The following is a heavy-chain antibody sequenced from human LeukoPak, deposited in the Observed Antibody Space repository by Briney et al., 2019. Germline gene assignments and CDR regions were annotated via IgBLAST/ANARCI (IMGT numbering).Heavy chain of an antibody. CDR3: ARFGYSYGSLWYFDL. CDR1: GFTFSSYT. V-gene: IGHV3-21*01. CDR2: ISSRSSYI. J-gene: IGHJ2*01. Sequence: GGSLRLSCAASGFTFSSYTMNWVRQAPGKGLEWVSSISSRSSYIYYADSVKGRFTISRDNAKNSLYLQMNSLRAEDTAVYYCARFGYSYGSLWYFDLWGRGTLVTVSS. D-gene: IGHD5-18*01.